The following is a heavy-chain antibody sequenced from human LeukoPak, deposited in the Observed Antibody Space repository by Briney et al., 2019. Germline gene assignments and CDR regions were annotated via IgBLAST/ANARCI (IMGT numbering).Heavy chain of an antibody. Sequence: GESLKISCQGSEYSFATYWIAWLRQMPGKGLEWMGIVYPSDSDTRYSPSFQGQVTISADKSIKTAYLQWSSLKASDTAMYYCARPLQGIVGATGFDYWGQGTLVTVSS. V-gene: IGHV5-51*01. CDR3: ARPLQGIVGATGFDY. D-gene: IGHD1-26*01. CDR1: EYSFATYW. CDR2: VYPSDSDT. J-gene: IGHJ4*02.